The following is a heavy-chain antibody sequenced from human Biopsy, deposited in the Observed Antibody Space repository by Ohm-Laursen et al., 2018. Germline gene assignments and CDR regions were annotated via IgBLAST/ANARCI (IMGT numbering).Heavy chain of an antibody. J-gene: IGHJ4*02. CDR1: GYSLTELS. D-gene: IGHD1-1*01. Sequence: ESSVKVPCKVSGYSLTELSMHWVRQAPGQGLEWMGGFAPENGRIVYSQKFQGRVTMTEDTSTSTAYMEVWRLRSDDTAVYYCAADINVWNVNYWGQGTQVIVSS. CDR3: AADINVWNVNY. V-gene: IGHV1-24*01. CDR2: FAPENGRI.